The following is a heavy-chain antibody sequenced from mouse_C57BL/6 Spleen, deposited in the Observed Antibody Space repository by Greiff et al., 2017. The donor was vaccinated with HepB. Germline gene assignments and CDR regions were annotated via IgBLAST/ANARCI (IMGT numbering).Heavy chain of an antibody. V-gene: IGHV5-17*01. CDR3: ARNDYDSNPRFAY. Sequence: EVQLVESGGGLVKPGGSLKLSCAASGFTFSDYGMHWVRQAPEKGLEWVAYISSGSSTIYYADTVKGRFTISRDNAKNTLFLQMTSLRSEDTAMYYCARNDYDSNPRFAYWGQGTLVTVSA. CDR2: ISSGSSTI. D-gene: IGHD2-5*01. CDR1: GFTFSDYG. J-gene: IGHJ3*01.